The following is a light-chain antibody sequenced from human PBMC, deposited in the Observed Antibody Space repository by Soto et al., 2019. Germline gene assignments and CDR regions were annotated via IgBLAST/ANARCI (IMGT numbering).Light chain of an antibody. CDR3: LSYAGSYTWV. V-gene: IGLV2-11*01. CDR2: DVI. CDR1: NSDVGSHNY. Sequence: QSALTQPRPVSGSPGQSGTISCTGTNSDVGSHNYVSWYRQHPGGAPKLMIYDVIKRPSGVPDRFSGSKSGNTASLTISGLQAEDEADYYCLSYAGSYTWVFGAGTKVTVL. J-gene: IGLJ1*01.